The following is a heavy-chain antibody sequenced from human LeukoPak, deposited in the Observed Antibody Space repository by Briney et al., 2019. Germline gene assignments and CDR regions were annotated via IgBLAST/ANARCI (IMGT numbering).Heavy chain of an antibody. Sequence: PGGSLRLSCAASGFTFSSYSMNWVRQAPGKGLEWVSSISSSRSYIYYADSVKSRFTISRDNAKNSLYLQMNSLRAEDTAVYYCARDVVDTAEGAFDIWGQGTMVTVSS. V-gene: IGHV3-21*01. D-gene: IGHD5-18*01. J-gene: IGHJ3*02. CDR3: ARDVVDTAEGAFDI. CDR2: ISSSRSYI. CDR1: GFTFSSYS.